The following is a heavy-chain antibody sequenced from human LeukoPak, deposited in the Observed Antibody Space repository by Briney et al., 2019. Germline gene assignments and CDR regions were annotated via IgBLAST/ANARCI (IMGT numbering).Heavy chain of an antibody. D-gene: IGHD4-23*01. V-gene: IGHV3-23*01. J-gene: IGHJ4*02. CDR2: VTGSGDST. CDR3: AKDRRWFHY. Sequence: GGSLRLSCAASGFTFSSYGMSWVRQAPGKGLEWVSGVTGSGDSTYFADSVKGRFTISRDTSKHTPYLQMNSLTAEDTAVYYCAKDRRWFHYWGQGTLVTVSS. CDR1: GFTFSSYG.